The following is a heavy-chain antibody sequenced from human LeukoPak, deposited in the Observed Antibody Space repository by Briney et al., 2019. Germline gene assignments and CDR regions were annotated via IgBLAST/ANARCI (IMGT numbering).Heavy chain of an antibody. D-gene: IGHD1-7*01. CDR2: IYYTGST. Sequence: PSETLSPTCTVSGGSISSSSSYWGWFRQPPGKGLEWIGSIYYTGSTYYNPSLKSRVTISVDTSRDQFSLKLSSVTAADTAVYYCARDQIGITVWGQGTLVTVSS. CDR3: ARDQIGITV. CDR1: GGSISSSSSY. J-gene: IGHJ4*02. V-gene: IGHV4-39*07.